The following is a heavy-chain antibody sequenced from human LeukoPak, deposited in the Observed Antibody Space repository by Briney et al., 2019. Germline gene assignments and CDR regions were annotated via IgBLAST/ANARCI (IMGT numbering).Heavy chain of an antibody. CDR2: INPNSGGT. J-gene: IGHJ4*02. Sequence: ASVKVSCKASGYTFTGYYMHWVRQAPGQGLEWMGWINPNSGGTNYAQKFQGRVTMTRDTSISTAYMELSRLRSDDTAVYYCARDHDYGDLGLFDYWGQGALVTVSS. D-gene: IGHD4-17*01. CDR1: GYTFTGYY. CDR3: ARDHDYGDLGLFDY. V-gene: IGHV1-2*02.